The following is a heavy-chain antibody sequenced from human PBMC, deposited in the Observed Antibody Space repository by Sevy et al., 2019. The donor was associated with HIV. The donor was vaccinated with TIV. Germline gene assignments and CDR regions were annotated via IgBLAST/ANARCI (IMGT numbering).Heavy chain of an antibody. CDR2: IKQDGSEK. V-gene: IGHV3-7*01. J-gene: IGHJ6*02. D-gene: IGHD5-12*01. CDR3: AREGSPYDTYYYYYGMDV. CDR1: GFTFNSYW. Sequence: GGSLRLSCAASGFTFNSYWMSWVRQAPGKGLEWVANIKQDGSEKYYVDSLKGRFTISRDNSQNSLFLQMNTLSAEDTAVYYCAREGSPYDTYYYYYGMDVWGQGTTVTVSS.